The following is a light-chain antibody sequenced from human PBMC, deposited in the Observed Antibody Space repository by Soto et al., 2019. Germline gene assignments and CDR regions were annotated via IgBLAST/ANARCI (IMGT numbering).Light chain of an antibody. CDR3: QQYNTWLVT. V-gene: IGKV3-15*01. CDR1: QSVSSN. CDR2: DAS. J-gene: IGKJ3*01. Sequence: EIVMTQSPATLSVSPGERDTISCRASQSVSSNLAWYQQKPGQAPRLLIYDASTRATGIPARFSGSGSGTEFTLTISSLQSEDFAVYYCQQYNTWLVTFGPGTKVDI.